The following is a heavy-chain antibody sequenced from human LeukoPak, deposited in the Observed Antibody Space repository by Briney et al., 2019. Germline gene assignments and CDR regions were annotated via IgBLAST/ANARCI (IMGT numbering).Heavy chain of an antibody. V-gene: IGHV4-38-2*02. J-gene: IGHJ4*02. CDR1: GYSISSGYY. CDR3: ARDPSYYYGSGRDY. Sequence: SETLSLTCTVSGYSISSGYYWGWIRQPPGKGLEWIGSIYHSGSTYYNPSLKSRVTISVDTSKNQFSLKLSSVTAADTAVYYCARDPSYYYGSGRDYWGQGTLVTVSS. D-gene: IGHD3-10*01. CDR2: IYHSGST.